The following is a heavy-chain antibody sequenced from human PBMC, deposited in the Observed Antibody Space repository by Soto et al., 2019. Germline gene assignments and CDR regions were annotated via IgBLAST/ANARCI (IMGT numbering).Heavy chain of an antibody. D-gene: IGHD3-3*01. J-gene: IGHJ6*02. CDR2: IYYSGST. CDR1: GGSISSSSYY. Sequence: SETLSLTCTVSGGSISSSSYYWGWIRQPPGKGLEWIGSIYYSGSTYYNPSLKSRVTISVDTSKNQFSLKLSSVTAADTAVYYCARHAPSYYDFWSGYPEPGKRCYYGMDVWGQGTTVTVSS. V-gene: IGHV4-39*01. CDR3: ARHAPSYYDFWSGYPEPGKRCYYGMDV.